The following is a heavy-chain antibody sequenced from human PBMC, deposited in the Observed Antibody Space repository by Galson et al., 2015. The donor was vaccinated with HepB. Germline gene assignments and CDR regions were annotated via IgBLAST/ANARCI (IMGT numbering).Heavy chain of an antibody. V-gene: IGHV3-23*01. J-gene: IGHJ4*02. CDR1: GITFSSYA. D-gene: IGHD3-3*01. CDR3: GKDREGTYVAFWSGIRFDN. Sequence: SLRLSCAASGITFSSYAMSWVRQAPGRGPEWVSGISGSGENTFYADSVKGRFSISRDNSNNTMYLQMNNLTVEDTAVYYCGKDREGTYVAFWSGIRFDNWGQGTLVTVSS. CDR2: ISGSGENT.